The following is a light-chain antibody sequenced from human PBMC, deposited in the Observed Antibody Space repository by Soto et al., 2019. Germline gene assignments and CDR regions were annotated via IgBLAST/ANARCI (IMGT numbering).Light chain of an antibody. CDR2: RAS. CDR3: QQYNSYSRT. V-gene: IGKV1-5*03. Sequence: IQLTQSPSTLSASVGDRVTITCRASQSISTWLAWYQQKPGKAPNLLIYRASYLESGVPSRFSGSGSGTEFTLTICSLQPDDFATYYCQQYNSYSRTFGQGTKVDIK. CDR1: QSISTW. J-gene: IGKJ1*01.